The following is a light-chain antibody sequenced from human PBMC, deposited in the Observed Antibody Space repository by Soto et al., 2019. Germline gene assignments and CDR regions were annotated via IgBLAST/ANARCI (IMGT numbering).Light chain of an antibody. Sequence: DIQMTQSPSTLSASAVDTVTITCLASQSISTFLAWYQQKPGKAPKLLIFDASSLKSGVPSRFSGSGSGTEFTLTISSLQPDDFATYYCQQYDSYSWTFGQGTKVDIK. CDR2: DAS. J-gene: IGKJ1*01. V-gene: IGKV1-5*01. CDR1: QSISTF. CDR3: QQYDSYSWT.